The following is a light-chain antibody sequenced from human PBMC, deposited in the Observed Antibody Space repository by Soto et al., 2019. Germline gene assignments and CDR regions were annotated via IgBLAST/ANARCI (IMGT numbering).Light chain of an antibody. CDR3: QQYASSLT. CDR1: QSVDSAF. V-gene: IGKV3-20*01. Sequence: EIVLTQSPGSLSLSLGERATLSCRASQSVDSAFFAWYQQKPGQPPRLLMYGASRRATGIPDRFSGSGSGTDFTLTISRLAPEDFAVYYGQQYASSLTFGQGTKVEI. J-gene: IGKJ1*01. CDR2: GAS.